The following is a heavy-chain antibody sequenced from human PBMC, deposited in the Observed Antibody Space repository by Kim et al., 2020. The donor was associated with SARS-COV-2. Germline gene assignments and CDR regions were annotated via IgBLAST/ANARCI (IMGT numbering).Heavy chain of an antibody. CDR2: HRGPP. CDR3: ARGYGMGV. J-gene: IGHJ6*02. V-gene: IGHV4-34*01. Sequence: HRGPPNYSPSLTGRVTISVDTSTNQFSLRMTSVTAADTAVYYCARGYGMGVWGQGTTVIVSS.